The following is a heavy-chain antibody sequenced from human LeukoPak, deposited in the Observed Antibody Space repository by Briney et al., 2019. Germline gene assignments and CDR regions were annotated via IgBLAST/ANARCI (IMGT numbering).Heavy chain of an antibody. J-gene: IGHJ4*02. CDR1: GGSIGSSGSY. CDR3: ARDSVRGSGSYQPFDY. CDR2: IYYSGST. Sequence: SETLSLTCTVSGGSIGSSGSYWGWIRQPPGKGLEWIGSIYYSGSTYYNPSLKSRVIISVDTSKNQFSLKLSSVTAADTAVYYCARDSVRGSGSYQPFDYWGQGTLVTVSS. D-gene: IGHD3-10*01. V-gene: IGHV4-39*07.